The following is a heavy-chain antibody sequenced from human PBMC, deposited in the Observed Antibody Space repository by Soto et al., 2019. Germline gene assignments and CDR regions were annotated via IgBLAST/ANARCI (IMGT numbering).Heavy chain of an antibody. CDR3: ARGSSSYYDYGMDV. CDR1: GDSISRGGYS. J-gene: IGHJ6*02. V-gene: IGHV4-30-2*01. CDR2: IYDSGST. D-gene: IGHD6-6*01. Sequence: SETLSLTXVVSGDSISRGGYSWTWIRQPPGKALEWIGNIYDSGSTSYNPSLKSRVTMSVDTSKNQFSLRLTSVTAADTAVYFCARGSSSYYDYGMDVWGQGTTVTVSS.